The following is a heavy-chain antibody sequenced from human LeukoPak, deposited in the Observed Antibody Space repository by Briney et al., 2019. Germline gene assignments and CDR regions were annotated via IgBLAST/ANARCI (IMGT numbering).Heavy chain of an antibody. CDR3: ARGRAYGSGSYYFDY. CDR2: IYYSGTT. Sequence: PSETLSLTCTVSGGSISSYYWSWIRQPPGKGLEWIGYIYYSGTTYYNPSLKSRVTISVDTSKDQFSLKLSSVTAADTAVYYCARGRAYGSGSYYFDYWGQGTLVTVSS. V-gene: IGHV4-59*12. CDR1: GGSISSYY. J-gene: IGHJ4*02. D-gene: IGHD3-10*01.